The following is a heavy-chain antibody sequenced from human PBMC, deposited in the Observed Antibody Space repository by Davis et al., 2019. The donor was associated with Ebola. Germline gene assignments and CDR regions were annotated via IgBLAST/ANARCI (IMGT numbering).Heavy chain of an antibody. D-gene: IGHD3-9*01. J-gene: IGHJ3*02. CDR3: AKDFAPDWLLYFLDAFDI. CDR1: GFTFSSYA. CDR2: ISGSGGST. Sequence: PGGSLRLSCAASGFTFSSYAMSWVRQAPGKGLEWVSAISGSGGSTYYADSVKGRFTISRDNSKNTLYLQMNSLRAEDTAVYYCAKDFAPDWLLYFLDAFDIWGQGTMVTVSS. V-gene: IGHV3-23*01.